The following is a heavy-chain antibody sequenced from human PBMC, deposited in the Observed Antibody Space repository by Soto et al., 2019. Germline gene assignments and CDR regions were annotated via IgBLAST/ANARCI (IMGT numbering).Heavy chain of an antibody. Sequence: ASVKVSCKASGYTFTGYYMHCVRQAPGQGLEWMGWINPNSGGTNYAQKFQGWVTMTRDTSISTAYMELSRLRSDDTAVYYCARGLSTGDIVVVVAARLAAFDIWGQGTMLTVSS. CDR1: GYTFTGYY. CDR3: ARGLSTGDIVVVVAARLAAFDI. D-gene: IGHD2-15*01. V-gene: IGHV1-2*04. J-gene: IGHJ3*02. CDR2: INPNSGGT.